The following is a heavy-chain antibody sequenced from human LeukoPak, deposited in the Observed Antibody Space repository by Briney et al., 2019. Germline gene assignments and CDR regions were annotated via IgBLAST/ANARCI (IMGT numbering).Heavy chain of an antibody. CDR3: ARLVRYSYGYYFDY. CDR1: GGSISSYY. J-gene: IGHJ4*02. CDR2: IYYSGST. D-gene: IGHD5-18*01. Sequence: SETLSLTCTVSGGSISSYYWSWIRQPPGKGLEWIGYIYYSGSTNYNPNYNPSLKSRVTISVDTPKNQFSLNLSSVTAADTAVFYCARLVRYSYGYYFDYWGQGTLVTVSS. V-gene: IGHV4-59*08.